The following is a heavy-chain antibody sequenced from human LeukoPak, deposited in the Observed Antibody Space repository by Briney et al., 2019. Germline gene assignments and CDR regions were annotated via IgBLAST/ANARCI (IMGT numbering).Heavy chain of an antibody. D-gene: IGHD5-24*01. CDR1: GFTFSSYG. V-gene: IGHV3-33*01. CDR2: IWYDGSNK. Sequence: GGSLRLSCAASGFTFSSYGMHWVRQAPGKGLEWVAVIWYDGSNKYYADSVKGRFTISRDNSKNTLYLQMNSLRAEDTAVYYCARDSEVATISYFDYWGQGTLVTVSS. J-gene: IGHJ4*02. CDR3: ARDSEVATISYFDY.